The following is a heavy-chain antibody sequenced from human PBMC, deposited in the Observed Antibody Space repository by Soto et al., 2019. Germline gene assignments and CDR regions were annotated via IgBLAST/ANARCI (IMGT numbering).Heavy chain of an antibody. J-gene: IGHJ3*02. D-gene: IGHD6-19*01. CDR3: TRNTSGRQGSAFDI. Sequence: GGSLRRSWAASGFTFSSSAMTWVRQASGRGLEWVSAISGGGSVTYYTDSVKGRFTISRDNSKNTLYLQMNSLRAEDTAVYYCTRNTSGRQGSAFDIWGQGTMVTVSS. CDR2: ISGGGSVT. V-gene: IGHV3-23*01. CDR1: GFTFSSSA.